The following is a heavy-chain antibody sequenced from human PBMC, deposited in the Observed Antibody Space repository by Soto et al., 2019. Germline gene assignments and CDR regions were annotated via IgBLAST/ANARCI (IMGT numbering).Heavy chain of an antibody. J-gene: IGHJ4*02. CDR1: GLVFRSYA. D-gene: IGHD3-10*01. Sequence: GGSRRLSCAASGLVFRSYAMSWVRQAPGKGLEWVSTISGSGGNTYYAGSVKGRFTISRDNSKNTLYLQMNSLRAEDTALYYCAKDPRVHYYGSGSSSYWGQGTLVTVSS. CDR3: AKDPRVHYYGSGSSSY. V-gene: IGHV3-23*01. CDR2: ISGSGGNT.